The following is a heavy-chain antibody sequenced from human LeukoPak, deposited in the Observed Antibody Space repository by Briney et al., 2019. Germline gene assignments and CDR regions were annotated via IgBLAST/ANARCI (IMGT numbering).Heavy chain of an antibody. J-gene: IGHJ4*02. CDR3: ARTGLYGGTDFDY. CDR1: GGSFSGYY. Sequence: KSSETLSLTCAVYGGSFSGYYWSWIRQPPGKGLEWIGEINHSGSTNYNPSLKSRVTISVDTSKNQFSLKLSSVTAADTAVYYCARTGLYGGTDFDYWGQGTLVTVSS. D-gene: IGHD4-23*01. CDR2: INHSGST. V-gene: IGHV4-34*01.